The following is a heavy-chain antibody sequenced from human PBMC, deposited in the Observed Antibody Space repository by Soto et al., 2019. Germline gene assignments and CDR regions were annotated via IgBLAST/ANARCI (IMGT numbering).Heavy chain of an antibody. CDR2: ISYDGSNK. CDR3: ATEGCSGDSCYSADFQH. Sequence: QVQLVESGGGVVQPGRSLRLSCAASGFTFSSYGMHWVRQAPGKGLEWVAVISYDGSNKYYADSVKGRFTISRDNSKNTLYLQMNSLRADDTAVYYCATEGCSGDSCYSADFQHWGQGTLFTVSS. V-gene: IGHV3-30*03. CDR1: GFTFSSYG. D-gene: IGHD2-15*01. J-gene: IGHJ1*01.